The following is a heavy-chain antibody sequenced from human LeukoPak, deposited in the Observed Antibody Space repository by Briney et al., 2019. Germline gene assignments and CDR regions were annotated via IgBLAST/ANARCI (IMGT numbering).Heavy chain of an antibody. CDR2: INHSGST. V-gene: IGHV4-34*01. CDR1: GGSFSGYY. CDR3: ARGPHRFEGTSCLDY. D-gene: IGHD2-2*01. Sequence: SETLSLTCAVYGGSFSGYYWSWIRQPPGKGLEWIGEINHSGSTNYNPSLKSRVTISVDTSKNQFSLKLSSVTAADTAVYYCARGPHRFEGTSCLDYWGQGTLVTVSS. J-gene: IGHJ4*02.